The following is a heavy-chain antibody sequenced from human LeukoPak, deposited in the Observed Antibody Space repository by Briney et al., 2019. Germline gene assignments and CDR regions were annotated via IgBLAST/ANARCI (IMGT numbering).Heavy chain of an antibody. V-gene: IGHV3-20*04. D-gene: IGHD4-23*01. CDR1: GFTFDDFG. J-gene: IGHJ4*02. Sequence: GGSLRLSCAASGFTFDDFGMSWVRQAPGKGLEWVSGINWNGGSTDSTDSVKGRFTISRDNAKTSLYLQMSSLRAEDTAVHYCARRLVGTPDYFDYWGQGTLVTVSS. CDR2: INWNGGST. CDR3: ARRLVGTPDYFDY.